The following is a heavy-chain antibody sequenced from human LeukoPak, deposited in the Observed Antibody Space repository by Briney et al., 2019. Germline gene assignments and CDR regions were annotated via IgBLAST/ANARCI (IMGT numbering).Heavy chain of an antibody. CDR3: AIHSSGDSSGYDY. J-gene: IGHJ4*02. CDR2: IYYIGST. Sequence: PSQTLSLTCTVSGGSISRYYWSWIRQPPGKGLEWIGYIYYIGSTNYNPSLKSRVTISADTSKNQFSLKLSSVTAADTAVYYCAIHSSGDSSGYDYWGQGTLVTVSS. D-gene: IGHD3-22*01. V-gene: IGHV4-59*08. CDR1: GGSISRYY.